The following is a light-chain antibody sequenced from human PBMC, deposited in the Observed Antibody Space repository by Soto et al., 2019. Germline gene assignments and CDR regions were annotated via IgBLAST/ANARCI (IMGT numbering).Light chain of an antibody. V-gene: IGKV3-15*01. CDR1: QSISTE. Sequence: EIAKTQSPATLYVSPGERDTLSCRASQSISTELAWYQPIPGQPPRLLIYSASTRATGVPARFTGSRSGSEFTLTISGLQSEDFAIYYCQQGHNWPLTFGQGTRLEI. J-gene: IGKJ2*01. CDR3: QQGHNWPLT. CDR2: SAS.